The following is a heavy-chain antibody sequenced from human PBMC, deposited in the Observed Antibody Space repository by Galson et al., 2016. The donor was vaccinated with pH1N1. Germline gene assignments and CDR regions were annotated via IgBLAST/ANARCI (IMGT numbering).Heavy chain of an antibody. CDR2: IIGSGGST. V-gene: IGHV3-23*01. Sequence: SLRLSCAASGSTFSSYAMSWVRQAPGKGLEWVSAIIGSGGSTYYADSVKGRFTISRDNSKNTLYLQMNSLRAEDTAGYYCAKDVLVRVAAAYFDYWGQGTLVTVSS. CDR3: AKDVLVRVAAAYFDY. CDR1: GSTFSSYA. D-gene: IGHD2-2*01. J-gene: IGHJ4*02.